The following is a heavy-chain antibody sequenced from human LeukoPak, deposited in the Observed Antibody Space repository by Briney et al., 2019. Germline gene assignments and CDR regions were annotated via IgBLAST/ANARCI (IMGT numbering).Heavy chain of an antibody. CDR1: GFTFSSYG. CDR3: AKDSRCSGGSCYWDYYYYYGMDV. CDR2: ISYDGSNK. V-gene: IGHV3-30*18. J-gene: IGHJ6*02. D-gene: IGHD2-15*01. Sequence: GGSLRLSCAASGFTFSSYGMHWFRQAPGKGLEWVAVISYDGSNKYYADSVKGRFTISRDNSKNTLYLQMNSLRAEDTAVYYCAKDSRCSGGSCYWDYYYYYGMDVWGQGTTVTVSS.